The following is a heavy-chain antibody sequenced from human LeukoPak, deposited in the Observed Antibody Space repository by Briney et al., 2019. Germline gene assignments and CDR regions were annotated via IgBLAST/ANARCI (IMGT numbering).Heavy chain of an antibody. Sequence: PGGSPRLSCAASGFIFDDYAMHWVRQAPGKGLEWVSGISWDSGSRGYADSVKGRFAISRDNAQNSLYLQMNSLRAEDTALYYCVEDVDHSGYVGWFDPWGQGTLVTVSS. J-gene: IGHJ5*02. CDR3: VEDVDHSGYVGWFDP. V-gene: IGHV3-9*01. CDR2: ISWDSGSR. CDR1: GFIFDDYA. D-gene: IGHD5-12*01.